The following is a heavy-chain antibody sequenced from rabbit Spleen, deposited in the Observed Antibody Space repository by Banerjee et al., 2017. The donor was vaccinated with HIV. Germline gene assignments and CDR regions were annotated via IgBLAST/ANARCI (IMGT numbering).Heavy chain of an antibody. J-gene: IGHJ4*01. CDR3: ARDLTSVIGWNFKL. Sequence: QEQLEESGGGLVKPEGSLTLTCKASGFSFSDRDVMCWVRQAPGKGLEWIACINTATGKAVYASWAKGRFTISKTSSTTVTLQMTSLTAADTATYFCARDLTSVIGWNFKLWGQGTLVTVS. CDR2: INTATGKA. D-gene: IGHD1-1*01. V-gene: IGHV1S45*01. CDR1: GFSFSDRDV.